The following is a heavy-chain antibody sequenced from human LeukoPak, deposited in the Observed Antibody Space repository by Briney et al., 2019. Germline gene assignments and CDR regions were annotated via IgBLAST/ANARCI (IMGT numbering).Heavy chain of an antibody. D-gene: IGHD3-22*01. CDR2: IYYSGTT. V-gene: IGHV4-30-4*01. Sequence: SETLSLTCTVSGGSISSADYYWSWFRQPPGRGLEWIGYIYYSGTTYYNPSLRSRVTLSVDTSKNQFSLRLNSVTAADTAVYYCARKRYDDPYFFDYWGQGTLVTVSS. J-gene: IGHJ4*02. CDR1: GGSISSADYY. CDR3: ARKRYDDPYFFDY.